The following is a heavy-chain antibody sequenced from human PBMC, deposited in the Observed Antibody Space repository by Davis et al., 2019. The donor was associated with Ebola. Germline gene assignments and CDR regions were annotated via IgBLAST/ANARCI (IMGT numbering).Heavy chain of an antibody. D-gene: IGHD3-16*01. J-gene: IGHJ4*02. CDR3: GRGRVTVDFGGVTVNGPDF. CDR2: INPKSGNT. Sequence: ASVKVSCKTSGFTFIDWYIHWVRQAPGQGLAWMGWINPKSGNTNYAQKFQGRVTMTRDTSIATAYLDLSRLRSDDTAVYFCGRGRVTVDFGGVTVNGPDFWGQGTLVTVSS. V-gene: IGHV1-2*02. CDR1: GFTFIDWY.